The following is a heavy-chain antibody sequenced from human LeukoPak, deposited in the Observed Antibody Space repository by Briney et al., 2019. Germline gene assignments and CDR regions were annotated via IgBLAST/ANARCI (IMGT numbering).Heavy chain of an antibody. V-gene: IGHV3-7*01. CDR2: IKQDGSAK. CDR3: ASLNYGRVWGSPHYYFDY. CDR1: GFTFSSYA. J-gene: IGHJ4*02. D-gene: IGHD3-16*01. Sequence: GRSLRLSCAASGFTFSSYAMHWVRQAPGKGLEWVANIKQDGSAKYYLDSMKGRLTISRDNAKNSLYLQVNSLRVEDTAIYYCASLNYGRVWGSPHYYFDYWGRGILVTVSS.